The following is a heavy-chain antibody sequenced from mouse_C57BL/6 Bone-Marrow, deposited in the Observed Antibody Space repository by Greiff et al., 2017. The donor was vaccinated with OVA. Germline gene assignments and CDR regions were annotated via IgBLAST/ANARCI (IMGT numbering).Heavy chain of an antibody. CDR3: ASLYYYYGSSYAMDY. Sequence: EVQGVESGGGLVQPGGSLSLSCAASGFTFTDYYMSWVRQPPGKALEWLGFIRNKANGYTTESSASVKGRFTISRDNSQSIRYRQMNALIAEDMATDDSASLYYYYGSSYAMDYWGQGTSVTVSA. D-gene: IGHD1-1*01. V-gene: IGHV7-3*01. CDR1: GFTFTDYY. J-gene: IGHJ4*01. CDR2: IRNKANGYTT.